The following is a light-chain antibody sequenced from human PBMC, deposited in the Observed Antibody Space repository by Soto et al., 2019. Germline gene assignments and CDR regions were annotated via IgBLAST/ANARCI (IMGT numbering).Light chain of an antibody. J-gene: IGKJ3*01. CDR1: QAITNY. Sequence: THSPSSVYAPVVRRVTITLQASQAITNYLNWYKHKPGKAPKLLIYDASNLETGVPSRFSGSRSGTDFTFTISSLQPEDIATYYCQQYDNLPITCGPGTTVDIK. V-gene: IGKV1-33*01. CDR3: QQYDNLPIT. CDR2: DAS.